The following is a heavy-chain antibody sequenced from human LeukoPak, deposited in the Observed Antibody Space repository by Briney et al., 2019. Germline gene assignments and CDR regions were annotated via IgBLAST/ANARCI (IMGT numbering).Heavy chain of an antibody. CDR1: GYTFTTYG. Sequence: ASVKVSCKASGYTFTTYGISWVRLAPGRGLEWMGWISAYNGNRNYAHQFQGRVTMTTDTSMSTAYMELRSLRSDDTAVYYCARDLIAVRPGWFDPWGQGSLVTVSS. V-gene: IGHV1-18*01. CDR3: ARDLIAVRPGWFDP. J-gene: IGHJ5*02. D-gene: IGHD6-6*01. CDR2: ISAYNGNR.